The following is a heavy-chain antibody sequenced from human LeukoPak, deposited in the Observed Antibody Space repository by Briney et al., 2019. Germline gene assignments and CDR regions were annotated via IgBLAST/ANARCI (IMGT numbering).Heavy chain of an antibody. J-gene: IGHJ6*04. D-gene: IGHD3-16*01. CDR2: IYHSGST. CDR1: GGSINIDNW. Sequence: SGTLSLTCAVSGGSINIDNWWSWVRQPPGKGLEWIGEIYHSGSTNYNPSLKSRVTMSVDKSKNHFSLNLSSVTAADTAVYYCARSSMIKATRNFLYYRMDVWGKGTTITVSS. CDR3: ARSSMIKATRNFLYYRMDV. V-gene: IGHV4-4*02.